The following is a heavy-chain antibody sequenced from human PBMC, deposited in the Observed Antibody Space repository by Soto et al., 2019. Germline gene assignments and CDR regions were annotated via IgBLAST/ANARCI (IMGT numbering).Heavy chain of an antibody. J-gene: IGHJ4*02. Sequence: PSETLSLTCTVSGGSVSSGSYYWSWIRQPPGKGLEWIGYIYYSGSTNYNPSLKSRVIISVDTSKNQFSLKLSSVTAADAAVYYCARGNYYDSSGYYYWGQGTLVTVSS. CDR3: ARGNYYDSSGYYY. CDR1: GGSVSSGSYY. CDR2: IYYSGST. D-gene: IGHD3-22*01. V-gene: IGHV4-61*01.